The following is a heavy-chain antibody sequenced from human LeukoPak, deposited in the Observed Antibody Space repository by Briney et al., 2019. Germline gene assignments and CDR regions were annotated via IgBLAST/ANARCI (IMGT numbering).Heavy chain of an antibody. D-gene: IGHD3-22*01. Sequence: PSETLSLTCTVSGDSVSSTNYYWGWIRQPPGRGLEWIASIRYSESAYRSPSLKSRATISVDTSKNQFSLRLRSLTATDTAVYYCATQDSSHYWGQGTLVTVSS. CDR2: IRYSESA. CDR3: ATQDSSHY. J-gene: IGHJ4*02. CDR1: GDSVSSTNYY. V-gene: IGHV4-39*01.